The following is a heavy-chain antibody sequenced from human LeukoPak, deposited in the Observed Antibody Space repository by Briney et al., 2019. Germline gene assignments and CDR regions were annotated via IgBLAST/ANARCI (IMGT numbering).Heavy chain of an antibody. CDR3: AGGSGVVIPFDY. Sequence: AGSLRLSCAASGFTVSSNYMSWVRQAPGKGLEWVSVIYSGGSTYYTDSVKGRFTISRDNSKNTLYLRMNSLRAEDTAVYYCAGGSGVVIPFDYWGQGTLVTVSS. CDR2: IYSGGST. J-gene: IGHJ4*02. V-gene: IGHV3-53*01. CDR1: GFTVSSNY. D-gene: IGHD3-3*01.